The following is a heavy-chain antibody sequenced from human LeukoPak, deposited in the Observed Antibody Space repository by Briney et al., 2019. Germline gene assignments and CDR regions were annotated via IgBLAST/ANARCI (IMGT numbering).Heavy chain of an antibody. J-gene: IGHJ4*02. CDR3: TTYVGATAY. D-gene: IGHD1-26*01. CDR1: GFTFSNAR. V-gene: IGHV3-15*01. CDR2: IKTKTDDGTT. Sequence: GGSLRLSCAASGFTFSNARMNWVRQAPGKGLEWVGRIKTKTDDGTTDYSAPVKARFTISGDDSKTTLYLQMNGLKTEDTAIYYCTTYVGATAYWGQGTLVTVSS.